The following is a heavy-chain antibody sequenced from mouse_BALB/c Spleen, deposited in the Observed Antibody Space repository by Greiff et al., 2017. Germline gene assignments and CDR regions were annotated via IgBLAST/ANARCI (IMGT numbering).Heavy chain of an antibody. CDR2: IWAGGST. D-gene: IGHD2-3*01. V-gene: IGHV2-9*02. J-gene: IGHJ3*01. Sequence: VKLLESGPGLVAPSQSLSITCTVSGFPLTSYGVHWVRQPPGKGLEWLGVIWAGGSTNYNSALMSRLSISKDNSKSQVFLKMNSLQTDDTAMYYCARDRGYDGYLAWFAYWGQGTLVTVSA. CDR1: GFPLTSYG. CDR3: ARDRGYDGYLAWFAY.